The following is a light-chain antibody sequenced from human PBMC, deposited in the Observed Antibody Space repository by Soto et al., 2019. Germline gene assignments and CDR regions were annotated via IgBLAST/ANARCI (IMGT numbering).Light chain of an antibody. CDR1: SSDLGNHNL. CDR2: EAS. CDR3: CSYAGRSTWV. J-gene: IGLJ3*02. Sequence: QSALTQPASVSGSPGQSITISCTGTSSDLGNHNLVSWYQQYPGKAPTLMIYEASQRPSGVSHRFSGSKSGNTASLTISGLQTEDEGNYYCCSYAGRSTWVFCGGTKLTVL. V-gene: IGLV2-23*01.